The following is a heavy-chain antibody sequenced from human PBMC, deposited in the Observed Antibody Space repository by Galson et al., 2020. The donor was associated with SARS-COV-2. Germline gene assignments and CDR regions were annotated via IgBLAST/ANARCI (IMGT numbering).Heavy chain of an antibody. D-gene: IGHD2-15*01. CDR3: AKYYCSYDHCPSIES. CDR1: GGSMNSVGHF. V-gene: IGHV4-30-4*08. CDR2: ISYDGYKSYSGST. J-gene: IGHJ4*02. Sequence: ETSETLSLTCSVSGGSMNSVGHFWTWIRQPTGKGLEWIGYISYDGYKSYSGSTYYNPSLRSRATISKDTSKNQFSLNLASVTASDTAVYYCAKYYCSYDHCPSIESWGQGTLVPVSS.